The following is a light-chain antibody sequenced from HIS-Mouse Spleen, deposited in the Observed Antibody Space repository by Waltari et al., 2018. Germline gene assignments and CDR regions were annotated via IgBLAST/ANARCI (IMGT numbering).Light chain of an antibody. CDR3: CSYAGSSTFYV. V-gene: IGLV2-23*01. Sequence: QSALTQPASVAGSPGQSITISCTGTSSDVGSYNRVSWYQQHPGKATKLMINEGSKRPSGVSNRFSGSKSGNTASLTISGLQAEDEADYYCCSYAGSSTFYVFGTGTKVTVL. CDR1: SSDVGSYNR. CDR2: EGS. J-gene: IGLJ1*01.